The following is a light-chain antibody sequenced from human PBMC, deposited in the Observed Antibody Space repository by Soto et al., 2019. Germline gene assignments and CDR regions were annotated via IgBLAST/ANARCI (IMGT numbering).Light chain of an antibody. J-gene: IGLJ2*01. CDR3: TSYTTSSTVI. Sequence: QSALTQPASMSGAPGQSVTISCAGTSSDLGNYDYVSWYQQHPGKAPKLMIFEVTNRPSGVSSRFSGSKSGNTASLTISGLQAEDEAHYYCTSYTTSSTVIFGGGTKLTV. V-gene: IGLV2-14*01. CDR2: EVT. CDR1: SSDLGNYDY.